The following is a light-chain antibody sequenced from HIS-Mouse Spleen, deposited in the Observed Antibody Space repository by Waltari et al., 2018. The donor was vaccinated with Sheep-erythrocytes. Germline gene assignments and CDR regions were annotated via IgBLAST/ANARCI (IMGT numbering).Light chain of an antibody. CDR1: SPNIGNNA. J-gene: IGLJ2*01. V-gene: IGLV1-36*01. Sequence: QSVLTQPPSVSEAPRQRVTISCSGSSPNIGNNAVNWYQQLPGKAPKILIYYDDLLPSGVADRFSGSKSGTSASLAISGLQSEDEADYYCAAWDDSLNGVVFGGGTKLTVL. CDR2: YDD. CDR3: AAWDDSLNGVV.